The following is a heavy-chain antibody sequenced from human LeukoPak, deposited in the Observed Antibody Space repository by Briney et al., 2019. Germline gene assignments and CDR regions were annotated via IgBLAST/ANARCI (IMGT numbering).Heavy chain of an antibody. Sequence: GGSLRLSCATAGFTFSTFGIHWVRQTPGKGLEWAAAIQSDGSKQYYGDSVKGRFTFSRDSSKNTVYLQMNSLRDEDTAVYYCARDVDTSSHSSQLDPWGQGTLVTVSS. D-gene: IGHD5-18*01. V-gene: IGHV3-33*01. CDR1: GFTFSTFG. CDR2: IQSDGSKQ. CDR3: ARDVDTSSHSSQLDP. J-gene: IGHJ5*02.